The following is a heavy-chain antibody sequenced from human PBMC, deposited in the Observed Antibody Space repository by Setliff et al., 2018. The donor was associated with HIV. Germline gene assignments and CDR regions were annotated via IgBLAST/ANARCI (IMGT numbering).Heavy chain of an antibody. CDR2: FYYSGSA. J-gene: IGHJ4*02. Sequence: PSETLSLTCTVSGSPISSHYWTWIRQPPGRGLEWIGCFYYSGSANYNPSLKSRVSISVDTSNNHFSLKLRSVTAADTAVYYCVSQPESRWQIEYWGQGTLVTVSS. D-gene: IGHD3-10*01. CDR3: VSQPESRWQIEY. V-gene: IGHV4-59*08. CDR1: GSPISSHY.